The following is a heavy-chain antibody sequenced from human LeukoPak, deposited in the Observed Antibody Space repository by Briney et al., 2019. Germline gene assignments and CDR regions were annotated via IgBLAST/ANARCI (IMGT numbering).Heavy chain of an antibody. CDR1: GGSISSTSYY. D-gene: IGHD2-21*02. CDR2: INYSGST. CDR3: ARHGDLLSPFQT. V-gene: IGHV4-39*01. J-gene: IGHJ5*02. Sequence: SETLSLTCTVSGGSISSTSYYWLWIRQPPGKGLEWIGTINYSGSTYYNPSLKSRVTISVDTSKHHISLKLNSVTAAHTDMYYCARHGDLLSPFQTWGQGTLVTVSS.